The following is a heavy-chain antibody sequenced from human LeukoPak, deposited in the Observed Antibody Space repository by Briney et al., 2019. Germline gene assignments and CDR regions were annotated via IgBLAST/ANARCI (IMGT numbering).Heavy chain of an antibody. CDR2: ISGSGGGT. V-gene: IGHV3-23*01. Sequence: GPSLRLSCAASGFTFRSYAMSWVRQAPGKGLEWVSSISGSGGGTYYADSVKGRFTISGDNSKNTLYMQMNSLRADDTAVYYCAKDYDFDGWGQGTLVTVSS. J-gene: IGHJ4*02. CDR1: GFTFRSYA. D-gene: IGHD3-16*01. CDR3: AKDYDFDG.